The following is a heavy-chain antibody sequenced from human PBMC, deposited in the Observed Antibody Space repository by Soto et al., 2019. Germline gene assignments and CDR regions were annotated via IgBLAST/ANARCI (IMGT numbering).Heavy chain of an antibody. CDR3: ARVPVTGYFDWLGP. J-gene: IGHJ5*02. CDR2: LDHQGYS. V-gene: IGHV4-59*01. Sequence: SETLSLTCSVSGAPITSNYWTWIRQPPGKGLEWIGYLDHQGYSNYSPSLRSRVSMSIDTSKNQLSLKVHSVTAADTAVYYCARVPVTGYFDWLGPWGQGTLVTVSS. D-gene: IGHD3-9*01. CDR1: GAPITSNY.